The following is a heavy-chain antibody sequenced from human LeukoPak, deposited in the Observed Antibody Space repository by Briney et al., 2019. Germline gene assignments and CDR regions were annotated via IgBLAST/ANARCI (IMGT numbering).Heavy chain of an antibody. D-gene: IGHD3-3*01. J-gene: IGHJ5*02. V-gene: IGHV3-48*03. CDR3: ASGKGVYDFGWLDP. Sequence: GGSLRLSCAASGFTFSSYEMNWVRQAPGKGLEWVSYISSSGSTIYYADSVKGRFTISRDHSQNMVHLQMNSLRIEDTAVYFCASGKGVYDFGWLDPWGQGTPVSVSS. CDR2: ISSSGSTI. CDR1: GFTFSSYE.